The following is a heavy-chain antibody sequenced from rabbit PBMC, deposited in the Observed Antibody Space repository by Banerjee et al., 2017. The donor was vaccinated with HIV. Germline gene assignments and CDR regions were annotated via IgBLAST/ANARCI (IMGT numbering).Heavy chain of an antibody. J-gene: IGHJ2*01. CDR1: GFDFSSNA. CDR3: ARETAAYAGDTYTT. D-gene: IGHD6-1*01. V-gene: IGHV1S40*01. CDR2: IYNGDGIST. Sequence: QSLEESGGDLVKPGASLTLTCTASGFDFSSNAMCWVRQAPGKGLEWIACIYNGDGISTYYASWAKGRFTISKTSSTTVTLQMTSLTAADTATYFCARETAAYAGDTYTTGGPGTLVTVS.